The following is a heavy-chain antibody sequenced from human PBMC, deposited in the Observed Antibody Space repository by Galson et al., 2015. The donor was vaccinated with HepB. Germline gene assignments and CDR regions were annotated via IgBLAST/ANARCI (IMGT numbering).Heavy chain of an antibody. Sequence: SVKVSCKASGYTFTRYSIHWVRQAPGQGLEWMGIINPNGGNTRYAQKFQGRVTMTRDTSTSTVQMELSSLRSEDTAVYYCARPSGHGYGLDAFDIWGQGTMVTVSS. CDR1: GYTFTRYS. CDR2: INPNGGNT. CDR3: ARPSGHGYGLDAFDI. V-gene: IGHV1-46*01. J-gene: IGHJ3*02. D-gene: IGHD5-18*01.